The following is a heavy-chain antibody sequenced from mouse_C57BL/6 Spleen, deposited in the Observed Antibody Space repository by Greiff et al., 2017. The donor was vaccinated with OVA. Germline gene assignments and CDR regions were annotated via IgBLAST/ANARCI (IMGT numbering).Heavy chain of an antibody. CDR2: IDPSDSYT. Sequence: QVQLQQPGAELVRPGTSVKLSCKASGYTFTSYWMHWVKQRPGQGLEWIGVIDPSDSYTNYNQKFKGKGTLTVDTSSSTAYMQLSSLTSEDSAVYYCASFTTVVPYWGQGTTLTVSS. J-gene: IGHJ2*01. D-gene: IGHD1-1*01. V-gene: IGHV1-59*01. CDR3: ASFTTVVPY. CDR1: GYTFTSYW.